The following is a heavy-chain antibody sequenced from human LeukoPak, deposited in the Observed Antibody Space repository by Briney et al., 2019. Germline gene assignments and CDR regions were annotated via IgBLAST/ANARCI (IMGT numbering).Heavy chain of an antibody. CDR3: ARGIAARLYYFDY. V-gene: IGHV3-64*01. D-gene: IGHD6-6*01. Sequence: GGSLRLSYAASGFIFSSYAMHWVRQAPGKGLEYVSAISSNGGSTYYANSVKGRFTISRDNSKNTLYLQMGSLRAEDMAVYYCARGIAARLYYFDYWGQGTLVTVSS. J-gene: IGHJ4*02. CDR1: GFIFSSYA. CDR2: ISSNGGST.